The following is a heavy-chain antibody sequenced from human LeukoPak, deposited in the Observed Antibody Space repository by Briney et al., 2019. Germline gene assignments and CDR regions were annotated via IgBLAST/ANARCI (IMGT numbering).Heavy chain of an antibody. CDR2: ISGSGSTI. Sequence: GGSLRLSCAASGFTFSSYEMNWVRQAPGKGLEWVSYISGSGSTIYYTDSVKGRFTISRDNAKNSLYLQMNSLRAEDTAVYYCARQAPGRAFDIWGQGTMVTVSS. CDR3: ARQAPGRAFDI. J-gene: IGHJ3*02. V-gene: IGHV3-48*03. CDR1: GFTFSSYE.